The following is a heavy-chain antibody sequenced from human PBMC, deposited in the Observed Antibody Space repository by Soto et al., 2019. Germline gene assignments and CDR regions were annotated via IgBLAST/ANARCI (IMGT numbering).Heavy chain of an antibody. J-gene: IGHJ4*02. CDR2: MNPNSVNT. CDR1: GYTFTSYD. Sequence: QVQLVQSGAEVKKPGASVKVSCKASGYTFTSYDLYWVRQAPGQGLEWMGWMNPNSVNTGYAQKFQGRVTMTTNTSISTAYVELSSLRSEDTAVYYCARTRAYSYGYSDYWGQGTLVTVSS. CDR3: ARTRAYSYGYSDY. D-gene: IGHD5-18*01. V-gene: IGHV1-8*01.